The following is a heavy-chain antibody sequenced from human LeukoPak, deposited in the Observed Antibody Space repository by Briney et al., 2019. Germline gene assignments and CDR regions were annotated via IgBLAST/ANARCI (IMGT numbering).Heavy chain of an antibody. CDR3: ARDRSGYYYGMDV. V-gene: IGHV3-48*03. D-gene: IGHD3-10*01. CDR1: GFTCSSYE. CDR2: ISSSGSTI. J-gene: IGHJ6*02. Sequence: PGGSLRLSCAASGFTCSSYEMNWVRQAPGKGLEWVSYISSSGSTIYYADSVKGRFTISRDNAKNSLYLQMNSLRAEDTAVYYCARDRSGYYYGMDVWGQGTTVTVSS.